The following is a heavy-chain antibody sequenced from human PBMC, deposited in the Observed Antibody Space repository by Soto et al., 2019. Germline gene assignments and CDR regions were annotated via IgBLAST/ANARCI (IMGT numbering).Heavy chain of an antibody. CDR3: ARSNSGYYKWFDP. J-gene: IGHJ5*02. V-gene: IGHV4-4*02. D-gene: IGHD3-3*01. CDR2: IYYSGRT. Sequence: SETLSLTCAVSGGSISSNNWWSWVRQPPGKGLEWIGNIYYSGRTYYNPSLKSRVAISVDTSKNQFSLKLSSVTAADTALYYCARSNSGYYKWFDPWGQGTLVTVSS. CDR1: GGSISSNNW.